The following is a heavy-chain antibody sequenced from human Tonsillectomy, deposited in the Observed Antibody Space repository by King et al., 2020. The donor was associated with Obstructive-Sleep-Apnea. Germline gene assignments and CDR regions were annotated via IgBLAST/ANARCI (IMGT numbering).Heavy chain of an antibody. CDR2: IYYSGST. J-gene: IGHJ6*02. CDR1: GGSISSSSYY. D-gene: IGHD3-9*01. Sequence: QLQESGPGLVKPSETLSLTCTVSGGSISSSSYYWGWIRQPPGKGLEWIGSIYYSGSTYYNPSLNSRVTLSVDTSKNQFSLKLSSVTAADTAVYYCATYPGGYFDWLFPLYYYYGMDVWGQGTTVTVSS. CDR3: ATYPGGYFDWLFPLYYYYGMDV. V-gene: IGHV4-39*07.